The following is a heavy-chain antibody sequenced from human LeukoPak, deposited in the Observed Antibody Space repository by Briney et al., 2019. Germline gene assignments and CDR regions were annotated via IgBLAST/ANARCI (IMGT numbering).Heavy chain of an antibody. Sequence: ASVKVSCKASGYTFTGYYMHWVRQAPGQGLEWMGWINPNNTGRNYAQKFHGRVTMTRDTSISTAYMELSRLRSDDTAVYYCARGSAMVTTYRGGNLFDPWGQGTLVTVCS. J-gene: IGHJ5*02. V-gene: IGHV1-2*02. CDR3: ARGSAMVTTYRGGNLFDP. CDR1: GYTFTGYY. CDR2: INPNNTGR. D-gene: IGHD5-18*01.